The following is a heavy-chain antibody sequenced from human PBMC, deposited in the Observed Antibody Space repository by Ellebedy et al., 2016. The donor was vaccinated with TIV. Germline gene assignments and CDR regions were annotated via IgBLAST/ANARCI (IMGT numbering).Heavy chain of an antibody. D-gene: IGHD5-12*01. CDR2: LYPNAGNT. CDR3: ARDVLRSRIDH. V-gene: IGHV1-46*01. J-gene: IGHJ4*02. CDR1: GYTFTNYY. Sequence: ASVKVSCKASGYTFTNYYIHWVRQAPGQGLEWMGILYPNAGNTNYAQQFQGRVTVTRDTSTSTVYMELSSLRSDDTAVYYCARDVLRSRIDHWGQGTLVTVAS.